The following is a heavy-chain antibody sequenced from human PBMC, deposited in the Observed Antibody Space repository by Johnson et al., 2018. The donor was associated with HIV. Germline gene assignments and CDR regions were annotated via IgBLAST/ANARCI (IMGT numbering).Heavy chain of an antibody. D-gene: IGHD2-15*01. CDR2: ISYDGSNK. V-gene: IGHV3-30-3*01. Sequence: QVQLVESGGGVVQPGRSLRLSCAGSGFIFSRNDMHWVRQAPGKGLEWVAVISYDGSNKYYADSVKGLFTISRDNSKNTLYLQMNSLRAEDTAVYYCAREVVAAEGAGAFDIWGQGTMVTVSS. CDR1: GFIFSRND. CDR3: AREVVAAEGAGAFDI. J-gene: IGHJ3*02.